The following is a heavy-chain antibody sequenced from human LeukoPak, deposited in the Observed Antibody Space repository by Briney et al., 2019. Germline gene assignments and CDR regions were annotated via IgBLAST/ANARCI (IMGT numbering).Heavy chain of an antibody. D-gene: IGHD2-15*01. CDR1: GDSISNYY. CDR2: IYYSGST. CDR3: ARETCSGGSCFQFDF. V-gene: IGHV4-59*01. Sequence: KPSETLSLTCTVSGDSISNYYWSWIRQSPGKGLEWIGYIYYSGSTNYNPSLKSRVTISVDTSKNQFSLKLSSVTAADTAVYYCARETCSGGSCFQFDFWGQGILVTVSS. J-gene: IGHJ4*02.